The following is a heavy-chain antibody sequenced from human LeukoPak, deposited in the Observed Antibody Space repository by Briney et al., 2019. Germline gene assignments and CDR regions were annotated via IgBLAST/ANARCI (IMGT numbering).Heavy chain of an antibody. CDR1: GGSFSGYF. Sequence: ASETLSLTCAVYGGSFSGYFWSWIRQPPGKGLEWIGDINHNGGTNYNPSLKSRVTISVDTSKNQFSLKMSSVTAADTAVYYCASKSNWGQGTLVTVSS. CDR2: INHNGGT. CDR3: ASKSN. J-gene: IGHJ4*02. V-gene: IGHV4-34*01.